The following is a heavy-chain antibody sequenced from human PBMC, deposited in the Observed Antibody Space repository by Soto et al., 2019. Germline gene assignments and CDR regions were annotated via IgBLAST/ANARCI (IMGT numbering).Heavy chain of an antibody. CDR3: ARGRYGDY. D-gene: IGHD1-1*01. J-gene: IGHJ4*02. Sequence: QVHLVQSGAEVKKPGASVKVSCQASGYAFTTYGITWVRQAPGQGLEWMGWISAHNGNRNYAQKLQGRVTGTRDTSTSTAYMELSSLRSDDTAVYYCARGRYGDYCGQGALVTVSS. CDR2: ISAHNGNR. V-gene: IGHV1-18*01. CDR1: GYAFTTYG.